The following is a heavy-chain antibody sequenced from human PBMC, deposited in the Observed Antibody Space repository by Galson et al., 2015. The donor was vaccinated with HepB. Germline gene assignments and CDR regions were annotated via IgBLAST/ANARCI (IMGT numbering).Heavy chain of an antibody. D-gene: IGHD3-9*01. CDR2: ISDSGGST. V-gene: IGHV3-23*01. CDR3: AKFQVRNDWTRGGAFDI. J-gene: IGHJ3*02. Sequence: SLRLSCAASGFTFSSYWMSWVRQAPGKGLEWVSGISDSGGSTNCADSVKGRFTISRDNSKNTLYLQMNSLRAEDTAVYYCAKFQVRNDWTRGGAFDIWGQGTMVTVSS. CDR1: GFTFSSYW.